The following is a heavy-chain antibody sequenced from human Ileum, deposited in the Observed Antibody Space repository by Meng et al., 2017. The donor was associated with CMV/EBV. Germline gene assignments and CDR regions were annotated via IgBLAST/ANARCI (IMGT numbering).Heavy chain of an antibody. D-gene: IGHD1-26*01. Sequence: GESLKISCAASGFTFSSYSMNWVRQAPGKGLEWVSSISSSSSYIYYADSVKGRFTISRDNAKNSLYLQMNSLRAEDTAVYYCARKRELLPDWYFDLWGRGTLVTVSS. CDR1: GFTFSSYS. CDR2: ISSSSSYI. CDR3: ARKRELLPDWYFDL. J-gene: IGHJ2*01. V-gene: IGHV3-21*01.